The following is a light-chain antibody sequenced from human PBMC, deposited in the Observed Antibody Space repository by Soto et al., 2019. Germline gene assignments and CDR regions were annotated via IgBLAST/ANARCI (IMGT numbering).Light chain of an antibody. CDR3: ETWDSNTRV. J-gene: IGLJ3*02. CDR2: LEGSGSY. Sequence: QPVLTQSSSASASLGSSVKLTCTLSSGHSSYIIAWHQQQPGKAPRYLMKLEGSGSYNKGSGVPDRFSGSSSGADRHLTISNLQFEDEADYYCETWDSNTRVFGGGTQLTVL. V-gene: IGLV4-60*02. CDR1: SGHSSYI.